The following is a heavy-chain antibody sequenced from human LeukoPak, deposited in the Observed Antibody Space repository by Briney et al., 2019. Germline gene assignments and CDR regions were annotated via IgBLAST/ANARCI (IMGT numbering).Heavy chain of an antibody. V-gene: IGHV3-21*01. CDR2: ISSSSNYI. D-gene: IGHD3-10*01. CDR3: ASDHGSGSYYQFDY. J-gene: IGHJ4*02. Sequence: GGSLRLSYAASGFTFSSYSMNWVRQAPGKGLEWVSSISSSSNYIYYADSVKGRFTISRDNAKNSLYLQMNSLSAEDTAVYYCASDHGSGSYYQFDYWGQGTLVTVSS. CDR1: GFTFSSYS.